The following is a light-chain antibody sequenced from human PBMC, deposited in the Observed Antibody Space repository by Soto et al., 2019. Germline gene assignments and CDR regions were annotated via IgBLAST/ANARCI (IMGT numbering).Light chain of an antibody. CDR3: QTWGAGIVV. J-gene: IGLJ2*01. Sequence: QLVLTQSPSASASLGASVTLTCTLSSGHSNYAIAWHQQQSEQGPRYLMKLNSDGSHSKGDGIPDRFSGSSAGAERYLTFSSLQAEDEADYYCQTWGAGIVVFGGGTKLTVL. CDR2: LNSDGSH. CDR1: SGHSNYA. V-gene: IGLV4-69*01.